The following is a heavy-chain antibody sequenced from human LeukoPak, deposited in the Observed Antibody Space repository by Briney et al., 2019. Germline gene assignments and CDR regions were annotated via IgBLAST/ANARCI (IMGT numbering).Heavy chain of an antibody. V-gene: IGHV3-48*01. Sequence: PGGSLRLSCAASGFTFSSYSMNWVRQAPGKGLEWVSYISSSSSTIYYADSVKGRFTISRDNAKNSLYLQMNSLRAEDTAVYYCARGAAAAGFMGPGFDYWGQGTLVTVSP. J-gene: IGHJ4*02. CDR3: ARGAAAAGFMGPGFDY. CDR1: GFTFSSYS. CDR2: ISSSSSTI. D-gene: IGHD6-13*01.